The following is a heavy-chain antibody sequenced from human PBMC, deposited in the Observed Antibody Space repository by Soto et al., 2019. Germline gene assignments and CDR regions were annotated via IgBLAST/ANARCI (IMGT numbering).Heavy chain of an antibody. Sequence: GESLKISCKGSGYTFATHWIAWVRQMPGKGLEWMGIIYPGDSDTRYSPSFQGQVTISADKSFSTAYLQWSSLKASDTAIYFCECRTLTGLDYWGQGTLVTVSS. J-gene: IGHJ4*02. CDR3: ECRTLTGLDY. D-gene: IGHD3-9*01. CDR2: IYPGDSDT. V-gene: IGHV5-51*01. CDR1: GYTFATHW.